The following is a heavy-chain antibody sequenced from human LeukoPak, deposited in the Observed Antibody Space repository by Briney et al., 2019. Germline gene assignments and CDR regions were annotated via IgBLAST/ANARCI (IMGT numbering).Heavy chain of an antibody. CDR2: IHFDESSK. V-gene: IGHV3-30*02. CDR1: GFNFRTYG. CDR3: AKEDGTVVVSTFGD. Sequence: GGSLRLSCAASGFNFRTYGRHWVRQAPGKGLEWVAFIHFDESSKNYADSVKGRFTIYRENSKNTVYVQVSSLRAEDTAVYYCAKEDGTVVVSTFGDWGQGTLVTVSS. J-gene: IGHJ4*02. D-gene: IGHD3-22*01.